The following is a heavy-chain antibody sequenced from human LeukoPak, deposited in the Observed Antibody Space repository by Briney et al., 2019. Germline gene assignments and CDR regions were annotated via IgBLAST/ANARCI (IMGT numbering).Heavy chain of an antibody. CDR3: ARDRLYYDFWSGYYPATPNWFDP. D-gene: IGHD3-3*01. CDR1: GYTFTSYG. J-gene: IGHJ5*02. CDR2: ISAYNGNT. V-gene: IGHV1-18*01. Sequence: GASVKVSCKASGYTFTSYGISWVRQAPGQGLEWMGWISAYNGNTNYAQKLQGRVTMTTDTSTSTAYMELRSLRSDDTAVYYCARDRLYYDFWSGYYPATPNWFDPWGQGTLVTVSS.